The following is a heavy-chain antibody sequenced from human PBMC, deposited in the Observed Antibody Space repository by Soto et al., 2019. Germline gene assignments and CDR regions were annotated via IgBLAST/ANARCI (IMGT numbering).Heavy chain of an antibody. J-gene: IGHJ6*02. Sequence: GASVKVSCKASGGTFSSRAISWVRQAPGQGLEWMGGIIPVFGRVNYAEKFQDRVTITADESTGTVYMELSSLRSEDTALYYCANSRGGTFLGYHGMDIWGQGTTVTVS. CDR1: GGTFSSRA. V-gene: IGHV1-69*13. D-gene: IGHD3-16*01. CDR3: ANSRGGTFLGYHGMDI. CDR2: IIPVFGRV.